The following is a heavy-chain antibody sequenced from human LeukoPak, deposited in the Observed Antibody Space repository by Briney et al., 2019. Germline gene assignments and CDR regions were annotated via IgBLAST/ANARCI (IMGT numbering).Heavy chain of an antibody. V-gene: IGHV1-8*01. CDR3: ARQRADDFLNTYYGMEI. D-gene: IGHD3-9*01. Sequence: GASVKVSCKACVYTFPSYDINWVRQATGQGREWMGWMNPNSGNTGYAQKFQARVTMTRNTSISTAYMELSSLRSEDTAVYYCARQRADDFLNTYYGMEIWGQGTTVTVSS. CDR2: MNPNSGNT. J-gene: IGHJ6*02. CDR1: VYTFPSYD.